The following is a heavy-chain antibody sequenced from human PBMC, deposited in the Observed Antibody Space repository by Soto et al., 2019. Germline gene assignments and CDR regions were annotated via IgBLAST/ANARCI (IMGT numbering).Heavy chain of an antibody. CDR3: ASFTPWSYYGSGSYYYGMDV. J-gene: IGHJ6*02. V-gene: IGHV4-34*01. Sequence: SETLSLTCAVYGGSFSGYYWSWIRQPPGKGLEWIGEINHSGSTNYNPSLKSRVTISVDTSKNQFSLKLSSVTAADTAVYYCASFTPWSYYGSGSYYYGMDVWGQGTTVTVSS. CDR1: GGSFSGYY. D-gene: IGHD3-10*01. CDR2: INHSGST.